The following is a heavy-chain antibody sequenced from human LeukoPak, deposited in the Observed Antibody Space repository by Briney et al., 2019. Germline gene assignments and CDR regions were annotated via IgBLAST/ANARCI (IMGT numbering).Heavy chain of an antibody. D-gene: IGHD1-14*01. J-gene: IGHJ4*02. Sequence: GGSLRLSCAASGFTFSSYGMHWVRQAPGKGLEWVAVISYDGSNKYYADSVKGRFTISRDNSKNTLYLQMNSLRVEDTAVYYCARKTGDCWGQGTLVIVSS. CDR1: GFTFSSYG. CDR2: ISYDGSNK. CDR3: ARKTGDC. V-gene: IGHV3-30*03.